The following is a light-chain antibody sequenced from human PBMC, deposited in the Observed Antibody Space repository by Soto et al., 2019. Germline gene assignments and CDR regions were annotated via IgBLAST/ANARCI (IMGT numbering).Light chain of an antibody. CDR2: DDG. CDR3: QVWDISSDHHV. J-gene: IGLJ1*01. CDR1: DIARKT. V-gene: IGLV3-21*02. Sequence: SYELTQPPSVSVAPGQTARIRGGGNDIARKTGHWYQQKPGQAPVLVVYDDGERPSGIPARFSGSNSGNTATLTISRVEAGDEADYYCQVWDISSDHHVFGTGTKVTVL.